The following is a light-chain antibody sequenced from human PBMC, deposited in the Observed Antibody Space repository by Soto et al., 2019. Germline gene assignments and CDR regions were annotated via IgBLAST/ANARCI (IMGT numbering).Light chain of an antibody. CDR2: DES. CDR3: QVWDSSSVV. V-gene: IGLV3-21*02. J-gene: IGLJ1*01. Sequence: SYELTQPPSVSVAPGQTARITCGGNNIGSKSVHWYQQKPGQAPVLVVYDESDRPSGIPERFSGSNSGNTATLTISRVEAGDEADYYCQVWDSSSVVFGTGTKVTVL. CDR1: NIGSKS.